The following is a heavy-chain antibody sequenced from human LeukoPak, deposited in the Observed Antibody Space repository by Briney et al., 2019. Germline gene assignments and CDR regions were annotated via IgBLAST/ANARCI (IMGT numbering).Heavy chain of an antibody. Sequence: PGGSLRLSCGASGFTFSRYTMNWVRQAPGKGLEWVASISTSSIYEYYGDPVKGRFTISRDNSRNSAYLQMDSLSPEDTAVYYCARAPVIFGSGTQDAFDIWGQGTMVTVSS. D-gene: IGHD3-10*01. CDR2: ISTSSIYE. CDR3: ARAPVIFGSGTQDAFDI. V-gene: IGHV3-21*01. J-gene: IGHJ3*02. CDR1: GFTFSRYT.